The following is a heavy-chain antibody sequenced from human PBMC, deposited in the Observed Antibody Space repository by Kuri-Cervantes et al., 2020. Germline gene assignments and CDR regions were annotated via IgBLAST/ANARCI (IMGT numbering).Heavy chain of an antibody. J-gene: IGHJ4*02. CDR1: GFTFSSYN. D-gene: IGHD5-18*01. V-gene: IGHV3-48*02. CDR2: ISGTSSTI. Sequence: GESLKISCAGSGFTFSSYNMNWVRQAPGKGLEWVSYISGTSSTIYYADSVKGRFTISRDNAKNSLYLQMNSLSDGDTAVYYCARGGQLWGRFDYWGQGTLVTVSS. CDR3: ARGGQLWGRFDY.